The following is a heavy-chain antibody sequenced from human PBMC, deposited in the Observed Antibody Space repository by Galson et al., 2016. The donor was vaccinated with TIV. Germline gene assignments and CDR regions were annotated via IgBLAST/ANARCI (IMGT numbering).Heavy chain of an antibody. V-gene: IGHV6-1*01. CDR3: ARATPSVFGVIMTLDS. CDR2: TFYRSKWYN. D-gene: IGHD3-10*01. J-gene: IGHJ4*02. Sequence: AISGDSVSSNSAAWNWLRQSPSRGLEWLGRTFYRSKWYNDYAPSVKSRITINPDTSKNQISLQLNSVTPEDTAVYYCARATPSVFGVIMTLDSWGQGTLVTVSS. CDR1: GDSVSSNSAA.